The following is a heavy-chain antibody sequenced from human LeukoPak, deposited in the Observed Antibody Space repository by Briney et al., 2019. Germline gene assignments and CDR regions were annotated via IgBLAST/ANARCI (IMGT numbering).Heavy chain of an antibody. J-gene: IGHJ4*02. V-gene: IGHV4-59*01. CDR3: ATYHYDATGYYYAFDY. D-gene: IGHD3-22*01. CDR2: IYYSGST. Sequence: SETLSLTCTVSGGSMRSYYWSWIRQPPGKGLEWIGYIYYSGSTNYNPSLKSRVTISSDTSKNQFSLRLSSVTAADTAVYYCATYHYDATGYYYAFDYWGLGTLVTVSS. CDR1: GGSMRSYY.